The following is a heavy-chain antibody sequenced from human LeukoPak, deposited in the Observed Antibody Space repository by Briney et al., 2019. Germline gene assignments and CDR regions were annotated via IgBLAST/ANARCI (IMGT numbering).Heavy chain of an antibody. V-gene: IGHV4-34*01. D-gene: IGHD3-22*01. CDR3: ARGRYYYDSSGYYPHYYFDY. Sequence: SETLSLTCTVSGGSISSYYWSWIRQPPGKGLEWIGEINHSGSTNYNPSLKSRVTISVDTSKNQFSLKLSSVTAADTAVYYCARGRYYYDSSGYYPHYYFDYWGQGTLVTVSS. CDR1: GGSISSYY. J-gene: IGHJ4*02. CDR2: INHSGST.